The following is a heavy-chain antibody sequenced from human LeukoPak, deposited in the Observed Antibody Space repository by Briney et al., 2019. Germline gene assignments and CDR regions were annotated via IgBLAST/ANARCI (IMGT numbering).Heavy chain of an antibody. CDR2: INHSGTT. CDR3: ARGGPPGYYYDYYMDV. Sequence: SETLSLTCAVYGGSFSGYYWSWIRQPPGKGLEWNGEINHSGTTNYNPSLKSRVTISVDTSKNQFSLKLSSVTAADTAVYFGARGGPPGYYYDYYMDVWGKGTTVTISS. V-gene: IGHV4-34*01. J-gene: IGHJ6*03. CDR1: GGSFSGYY.